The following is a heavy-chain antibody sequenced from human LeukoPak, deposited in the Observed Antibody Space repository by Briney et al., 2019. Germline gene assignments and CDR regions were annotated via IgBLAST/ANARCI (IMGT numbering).Heavy chain of an antibody. V-gene: IGHV3-23*01. CDR1: GFTFSSYA. J-gene: IGHJ4*02. CDR2: ISGSGGST. CDR3: AKDGVVTITFDY. Sequence: GGSLRLSCAVSGFTFSSYAMSWVRQAPGKGLEWVSAISGSGGSTYYADSVKGPFTISRDNSKNTLYLQMNSLRAEDTAVYYCAKDGVVTITFDYWGQGTLVTVSS. D-gene: IGHD3-16*01.